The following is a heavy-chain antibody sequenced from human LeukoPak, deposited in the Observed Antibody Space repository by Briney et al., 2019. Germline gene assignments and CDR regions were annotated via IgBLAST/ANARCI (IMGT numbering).Heavy chain of an antibody. J-gene: IGHJ4*02. V-gene: IGHV3-7*03. Sequence: GGSLRLSCAASGFTFSSYWMSWVRQAPGKGLEWVANIKQDGSEKYYVDSVKGRFTISRDNAKNSLYLQMNSLRAEDTALYYCAKDNRPYYYDSSGYPSHPFDYWGQGTLVTVSS. D-gene: IGHD3-22*01. CDR3: AKDNRPYYYDSSGYPSHPFDY. CDR2: IKQDGSEK. CDR1: GFTFSSYW.